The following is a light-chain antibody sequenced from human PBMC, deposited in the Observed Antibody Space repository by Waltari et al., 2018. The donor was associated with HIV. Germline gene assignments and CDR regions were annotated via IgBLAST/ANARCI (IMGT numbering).Light chain of an antibody. V-gene: IGKV1-39*01. CDR1: QSIDNF. J-gene: IGKJ4*01. Sequence: DIQMTQSPSSLSASLGDRDTITCRASQSIDNFLNWYQQKPGKAPNLLVYAASTLQSEVPSRFSGSGSGTDFTLTISTLQPEDFATYYCQQSYTTPLTFGGGTKVEIK. CDR2: AAS. CDR3: QQSYTTPLT.